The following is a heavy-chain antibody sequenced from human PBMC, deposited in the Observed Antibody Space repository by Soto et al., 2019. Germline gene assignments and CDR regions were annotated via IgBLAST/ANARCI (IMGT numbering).Heavy chain of an antibody. Sequence: GSLRLSCAASGFSFSSSSMTWVRQAPGKGLEWVASIRKDGSESFYVDSVKGRFTISRDNAKNSLYLQMSSLRSEDTAVYYCAKGLSRAAYDMWGQGTMVTVSS. V-gene: IGHV3-7*01. CDR2: IRKDGSES. J-gene: IGHJ3*02. CDR3: AKGLSRAAYDM. D-gene: IGHD3-10*01. CDR1: GFSFSSSS.